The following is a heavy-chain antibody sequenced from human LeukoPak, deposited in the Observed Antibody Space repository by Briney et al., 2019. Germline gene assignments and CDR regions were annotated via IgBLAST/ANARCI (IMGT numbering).Heavy chain of an antibody. V-gene: IGHV4-34*01. J-gene: IGHJ4*02. D-gene: IGHD3-10*01. CDR3: ARGLSPRINMVRGVRPPFRGVFDY. CDR2: INHSGST. Sequence: SETLSLTCAVYGGSFRGYYWSWLRQPPGKGLEWIGEINHSGSTNYNPSLKSRVTISVDTSKNQFSLKLSSVTAADTAVYYCARGLSPRINMVRGVRPPFRGVFDYWGQGTLVTVSS. CDR1: GGSFRGYY.